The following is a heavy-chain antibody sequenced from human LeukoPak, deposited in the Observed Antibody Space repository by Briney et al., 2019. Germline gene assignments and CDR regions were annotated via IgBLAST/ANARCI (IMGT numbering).Heavy chain of an antibody. CDR1: GFMFSSNW. J-gene: IGHJ4*02. CDR2: IKEDGTET. V-gene: IGHV3-7*03. D-gene: IGHD5-24*01. Sequence: GGSLRLSFAASGFMFSSNWMSWVRLAPGKGLEWVANIKEDGTETYYVDSVKGRFTISRDNAKNSLYLQMNSLRVEDTAVCYCAKEGRSLQTYWGQGTLVTVSS. CDR3: AKEGRSLQTY.